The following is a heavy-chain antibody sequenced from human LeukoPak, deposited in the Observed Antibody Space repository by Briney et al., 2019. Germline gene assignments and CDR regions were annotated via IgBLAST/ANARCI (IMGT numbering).Heavy chain of an antibody. D-gene: IGHD2-21*02. J-gene: IGHJ4*02. CDR2: IFSGGST. V-gene: IGHV3-66*04. CDR3: ARPIPGDPFLDY. CDR1: GFTVSSNY. Sequence: PGGSLRLSCAASGFTVSSNYMSWVRQAPGKGLEWVSIIFSGGSTYYADSVKGRFTISRDNSKNTLYLQMNSLRAEDTAVYYCARPIPGDPFLDYWGQGTLVTVSS.